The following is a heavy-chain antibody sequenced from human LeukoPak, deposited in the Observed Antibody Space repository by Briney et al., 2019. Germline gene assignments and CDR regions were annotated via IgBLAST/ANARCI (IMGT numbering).Heavy chain of an antibody. CDR1: GFTFSSYA. CDR3: ARASVVTSPFDY. V-gene: IGHV3-21*04. J-gene: IGHJ4*02. Sequence: GGSLRLSCAVSGFTFSSYAMSWVRQAPGKGLEWVSAISSSGGSIYYADSVKGRFTISRDNAKNSLYLQMNTLRADDTAVYYCARASVVTSPFDYWGQGTLVTVSS. CDR2: ISSSGGSI. D-gene: IGHD4-23*01.